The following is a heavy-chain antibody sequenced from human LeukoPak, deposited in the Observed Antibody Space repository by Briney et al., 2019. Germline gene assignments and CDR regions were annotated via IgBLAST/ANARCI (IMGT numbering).Heavy chain of an antibody. CDR1: GFTFSSYA. V-gene: IGHV3-23*01. J-gene: IGHJ4*02. Sequence: GGSLRFSCAASGFTFSSYAMSWVRQAPGKGLQWVSAISGSGGRTYYADSVKGRFTISRDNSKNTLYLQMNNLRAEDTAVYYCAKSLRYADYYFDYWGQGTLVTVSS. CDR3: AKSLRYADYYFDY. D-gene: IGHD5-12*01. CDR2: ISGSGGRT.